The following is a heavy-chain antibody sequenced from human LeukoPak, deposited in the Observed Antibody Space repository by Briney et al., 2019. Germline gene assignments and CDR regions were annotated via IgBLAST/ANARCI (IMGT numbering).Heavy chain of an antibody. Sequence: GASVKVSCKASGGTFSSYAISWVRQAPGQGLEWMGGIIPIFGTANYAQKFQGRVTITADESTSTAYMELSSLRPEDTAVYYCAREAEENWSDAFDIWGQGTLVTVSS. J-gene: IGHJ4*02. CDR1: GGTFSSYA. CDR3: AREAEENWSDAFDI. V-gene: IGHV1-69*13. CDR2: IIPIFGTA. D-gene: IGHD1-1*01.